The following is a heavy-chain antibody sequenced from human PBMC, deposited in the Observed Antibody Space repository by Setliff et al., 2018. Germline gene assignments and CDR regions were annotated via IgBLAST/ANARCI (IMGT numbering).Heavy chain of an antibody. J-gene: IGHJ4*02. V-gene: IGHV1-18*01. Sequence: ASVKVSCKASGYTFTTYGIIWVRQAPGQGLEWMGWTSAYNDNTNYAQRLQGRVTMTTDTSTSTAYMELRGLSSDDTAVYYCARAPSSIGVGGSLLHWGQGTLVT. CDR3: ARAPSSIGVGGSLLH. CDR2: TSAYNDNT. CDR1: GYTFTTYG. D-gene: IGHD6-19*01.